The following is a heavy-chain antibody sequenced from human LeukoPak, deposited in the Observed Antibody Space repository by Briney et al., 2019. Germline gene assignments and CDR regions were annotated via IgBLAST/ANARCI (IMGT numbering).Heavy chain of an antibody. Sequence: SQTLSLTCAISGDSVSSNSAAWSWIRLSPSRGLEWLGRTYYRSKWYNDYAVSVRSRIIINPDTSENLFSLQLNSVTPEDTAEYYCATTVETGDAFDIWGPGTRVTVSS. CDR1: GDSVSSNSAA. CDR3: ATTVETGDAFDI. J-gene: IGHJ3*02. V-gene: IGHV6-1*01. CDR2: TYYRSKWYN. D-gene: IGHD1-1*01.